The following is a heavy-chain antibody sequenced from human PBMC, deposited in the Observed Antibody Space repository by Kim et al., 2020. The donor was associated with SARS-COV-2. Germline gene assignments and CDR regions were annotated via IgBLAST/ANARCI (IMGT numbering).Heavy chain of an antibody. Sequence: GGSLRLSCAASGFTFDDFAMHWVRQAPGKGLEWVSGISWNSGSIGYADSVKGRFTISRDNAKNSLYLQMNSLRAEDTALYYCAKAVAGIGGGSVDYWGQGTLVTVSS. CDR3: AKAVAGIGGGSVDY. CDR1: GFTFDDFA. V-gene: IGHV3-9*01. D-gene: IGHD6-19*01. J-gene: IGHJ4*02. CDR2: ISWNSGSI.